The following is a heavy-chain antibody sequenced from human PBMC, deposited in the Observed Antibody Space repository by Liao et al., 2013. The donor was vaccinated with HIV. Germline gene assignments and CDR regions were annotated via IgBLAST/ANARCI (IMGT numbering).Heavy chain of an antibody. J-gene: IGHJ4*02. CDR2: IYSSGST. D-gene: IGHD3-3*01. V-gene: IGHV4-39*07. CDR1: GGSISSSSYY. Sequence: QLQLQESGPGLVKPSETLSLTCTVSGGSISSSSYYWSWIRQPPGEGLEWIGSIYSSGSTYYNPSLKSRVTISLDMSKKQFSLRLNSVTAADTAIYFCARAGYDSWSGYHFDYWGQGTLVTVSS. CDR3: ARAGYDSWSGYHFDY.